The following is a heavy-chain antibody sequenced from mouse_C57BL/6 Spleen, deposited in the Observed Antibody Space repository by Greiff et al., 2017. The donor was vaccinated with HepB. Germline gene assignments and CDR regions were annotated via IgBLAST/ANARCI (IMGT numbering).Heavy chain of an antibody. CDR3: AITGRGAWFAY. CDR1: GYTFTSYW. V-gene: IGHV1-69*01. Sequence: QVQLQQSGAELVMPGASVKLSCKASGYTFTSYWMHWVKQRPGQGLEWIGEIDPSDSYTNYNQKFKGKSTLTVDKSSSTAYMQLSSLTSEDSAVYYCAITGRGAWFAYWGQGTLVTVSA. D-gene: IGHD4-1*01. J-gene: IGHJ3*01. CDR2: IDPSDSYT.